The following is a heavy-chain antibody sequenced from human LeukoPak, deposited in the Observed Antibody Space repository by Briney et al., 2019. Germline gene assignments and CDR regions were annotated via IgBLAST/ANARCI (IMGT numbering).Heavy chain of an antibody. CDR2: ISSSSSYI. Sequence: GGSLRLSCAASGFTFSSYSMNWVRQAPGKGLEWVSSISSSSSYIYYADSVKGRFTISRDNAKNSLYLQMNSLRAEDTAVYYCVSVGFDWLSLKSLYGMDVWGQGTTVTVSS. CDR1: GFTFSSYS. V-gene: IGHV3-21*01. J-gene: IGHJ6*02. D-gene: IGHD3-9*01. CDR3: VSVGFDWLSLKSLYGMDV.